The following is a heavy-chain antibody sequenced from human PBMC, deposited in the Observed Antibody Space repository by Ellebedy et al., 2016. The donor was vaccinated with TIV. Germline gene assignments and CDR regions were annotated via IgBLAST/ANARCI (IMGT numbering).Heavy chain of an antibody. D-gene: IGHD3-10*01. V-gene: IGHV4-30-2*01. J-gene: IGHJ4*02. CDR2: IYHSGST. CDR3: ARVSGKFGEPFDY. Sequence: MPSETLSLTCSVSGGSISSGGYSWSWIRQPPGRGLEWIGYIYHSGSTYYNPSLKSRVTISVDRSKNQFSLKLSSVTAADTAVYYCARVSGKFGEPFDYWGQGTLVTVSS. CDR1: GGSISSGGYS.